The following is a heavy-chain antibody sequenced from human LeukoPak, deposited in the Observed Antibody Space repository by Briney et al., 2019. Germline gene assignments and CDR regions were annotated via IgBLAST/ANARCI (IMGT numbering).Heavy chain of an antibody. D-gene: IGHD3-10*01. Sequence: PGGSLRLSCAAFGFTFSSYGMHWVRQAPGKGLEWVTSIHYDGTNKYYAEAVKGRFTISRDNSKNTLYLQMNSLRAEDTAVYYCARGSGSNDYWGQGTLVTVSS. J-gene: IGHJ4*02. CDR2: IHYDGTNK. CDR1: GFTFSSYG. CDR3: ARGSGSNDY. V-gene: IGHV3-30*02.